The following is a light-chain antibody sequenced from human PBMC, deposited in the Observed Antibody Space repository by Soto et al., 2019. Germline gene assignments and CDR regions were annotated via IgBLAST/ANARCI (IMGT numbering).Light chain of an antibody. V-gene: IGKV1-27*01. J-gene: IGKJ1*01. CDR3: QNYNRAPWT. CDR1: EDISNY. CDR2: GAS. Sequence: DIQMTQSPSSLSASVGDRVTITCRASEDISNYLAWYQQKPGKVPKLLIYGASTLQSGVPSRFSGSGSGTDFTLTISSLQTEDVATYYCQNYNRAPWTFGEGTKVLSK.